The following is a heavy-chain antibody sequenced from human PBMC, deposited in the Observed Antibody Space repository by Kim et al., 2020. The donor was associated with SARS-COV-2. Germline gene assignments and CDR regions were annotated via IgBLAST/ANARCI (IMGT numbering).Heavy chain of an antibody. CDR3: ARGRTFTYYYDSSGYFFDY. V-gene: IGHV1-69*13. J-gene: IGHJ4*02. Sequence: SVKVSCKASGGTFSSYAISWVRQAPGQGLEWMGGIIPIFGTANYAQKFQGRVTITADESTSTAYMELSSLRSEDTAVYYCARGRTFTYYYDSSGYFFDYWGQGTLVTVSS. CDR1: GGTFSSYA. D-gene: IGHD3-22*01. CDR2: IIPIFGTA.